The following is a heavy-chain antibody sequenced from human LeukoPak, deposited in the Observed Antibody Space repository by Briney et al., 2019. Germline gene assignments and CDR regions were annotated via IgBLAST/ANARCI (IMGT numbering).Heavy chain of an antibody. Sequence: SETLSLTCAVSDDSISSYYWNWIRQPPGKGLEWIGNIYNSGRTDYNPSLKSRVTISVSLSKNQISLSLSSVTAADTAVYYCARDKGPYWYFDLWGRGTLVTVSS. J-gene: IGHJ2*01. CDR2: IYNSGRT. CDR3: ARDKGPYWYFDL. CDR1: DDSISSYY. V-gene: IGHV4-59*01.